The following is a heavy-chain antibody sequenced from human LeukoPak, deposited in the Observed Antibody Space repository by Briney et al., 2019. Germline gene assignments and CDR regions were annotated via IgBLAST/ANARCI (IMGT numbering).Heavy chain of an antibody. CDR3: ARRWVDKYYYGSGSYQYDWFDP. Sequence: SETLSLTRTVSGGSISSYYWSWIRQPAGKGLEWIGRIYTSGSTNYNPSLKSRVTISVDTSKNQFSLKLSSVTAADTAVYYCARRWVDKYYYGSGSYQYDWFDPWGQGTLVTVSS. CDR2: IYTSGST. D-gene: IGHD3-10*01. J-gene: IGHJ5*02. V-gene: IGHV4-4*07. CDR1: GGSISSYY.